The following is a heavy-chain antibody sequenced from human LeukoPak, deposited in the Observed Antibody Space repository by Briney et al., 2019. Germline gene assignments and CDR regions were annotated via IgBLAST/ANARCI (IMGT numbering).Heavy chain of an antibody. CDR3: ARDEDLRKVNWFDP. CDR2: INPKSGGT. J-gene: IGHJ5*02. Sequence: ASVTVSCKASGYSFTDYNMHWVRQAPGQGLEWMGWINPKSGGTNYAQKFQGRVTMTRDTSISTAYMELSSLRSDDTALYYCARDEDLRKVNWFDPWGQGTLVTVSS. CDR1: GYSFTDYN. V-gene: IGHV1-2*02.